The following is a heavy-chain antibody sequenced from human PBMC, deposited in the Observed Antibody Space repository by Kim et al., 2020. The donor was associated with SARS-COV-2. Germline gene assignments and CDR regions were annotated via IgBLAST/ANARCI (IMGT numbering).Heavy chain of an antibody. D-gene: IGHD3-10*01. V-gene: IGHV3-30*01. CDR3: AGDRGAASEWPYEIDY. Sequence: SVQGRFTISRDNSKNTLYLQMNSLRAEDTAVYYCAGDRGAASEWPYEIDYWGQGTLVTVSS. J-gene: IGHJ4*02.